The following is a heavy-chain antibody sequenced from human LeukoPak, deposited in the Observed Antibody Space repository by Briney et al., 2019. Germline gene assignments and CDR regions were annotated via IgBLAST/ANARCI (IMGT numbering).Heavy chain of an antibody. V-gene: IGHV1-46*04. Sequence: ASVKVSCKASGYTFTSYYMHWVRQAPGHGLEWMGIINPSGGSTSYAQKLQGRVTMTRDTSTSTVYMELSSLRSEDTAVYYCARRGSYHYFDNWGQGTLVTVSS. J-gene: IGHJ4*02. CDR1: GYTFTSYY. CDR3: ARRGSYHYFDN. CDR2: INPSGGST. D-gene: IGHD1-26*01.